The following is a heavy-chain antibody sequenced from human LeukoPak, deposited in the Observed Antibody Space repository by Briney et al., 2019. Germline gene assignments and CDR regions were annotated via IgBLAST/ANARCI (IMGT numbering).Heavy chain of an antibody. D-gene: IGHD2-15*01. Sequence: GESLKISCKGSGYSFTSYWISWVRQMPGKGLEWMGRIDPSDSYTNYSPSFQGHVTISADKSISTAYLQRSSLKASDTAMYYCARRGCSGGSCYSVGLDYWGQGTLVTVSS. CDR2: IDPSDSYT. V-gene: IGHV5-10-1*01. CDR1: GYSFTSYW. J-gene: IGHJ4*02. CDR3: ARRGCSGGSCYSVGLDY.